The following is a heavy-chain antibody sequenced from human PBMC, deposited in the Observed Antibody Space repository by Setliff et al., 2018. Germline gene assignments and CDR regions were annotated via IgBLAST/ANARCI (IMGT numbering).Heavy chain of an antibody. V-gene: IGHV4-4*07. Sequence: PSETLSLTCNVSGGAFSDYYWTWIRQSAGKGLEWIGRVYASGSTDYNPSLKSRVTMSVDTSKTQFSLKLRSVTAADTAVYYCARERVGFYCSGGSCYSSHYYYMDVWGKGTTVTVSS. J-gene: IGHJ6*03. D-gene: IGHD2-15*01. CDR2: VYASGST. CDR3: ARERVGFYCSGGSCYSSHYYYMDV. CDR1: GGAFSDYY.